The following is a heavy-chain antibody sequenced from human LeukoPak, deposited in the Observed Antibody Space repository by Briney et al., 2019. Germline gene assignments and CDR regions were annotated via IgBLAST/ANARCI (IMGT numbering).Heavy chain of an antibody. CDR2: ISAYNGNT. V-gene: IGHV1-18*01. CDR3: ARDRPITIFGVVTFDY. D-gene: IGHD3-3*01. CDR1: GYTFTSYG. J-gene: IGHJ4*02. Sequence: GASVKVSCKASGYTFTSYGISWVRQAPGQGLEWMGWISAYNGNTNYAQKLQGRVTMTTDTSTSTAYMELRSLRSDDTAVYYCARDRPITIFGVVTFDYWGQGTLVTVSS.